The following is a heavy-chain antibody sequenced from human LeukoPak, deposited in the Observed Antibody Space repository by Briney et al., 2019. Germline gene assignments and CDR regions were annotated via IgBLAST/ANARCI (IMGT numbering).Heavy chain of an antibody. Sequence: GASVKVSCKAXXXXXTSYYMHWVXXAXXXXXEWMGIINPSGGSTSYAQKFQGRVTMTRDTSTSTVYMELSSLRYEDTXVYYCAREGKGFDYWGQGTLVTVSS. J-gene: IGHJ4*02. CDR2: INPSGGST. CDR3: AREGKGFDY. CDR1: XXXXTSYY. V-gene: IGHV1-46*01.